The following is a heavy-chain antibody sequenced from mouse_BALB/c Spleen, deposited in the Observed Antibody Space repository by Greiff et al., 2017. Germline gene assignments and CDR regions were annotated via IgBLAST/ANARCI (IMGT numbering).Heavy chain of an antibody. CDR1: GYAFSSSW. CDR3: ARSSYGYDYAMDY. V-gene: IGHV1-82*01. J-gene: IGHJ4*01. CDR2: IYPGDGDT. Sequence: QVQLQQSGPELVKPGASVKISCKASGYAFSSSWMNWVKQRPGQGLEWIGRIYPGDGDTNYNGKFKGKATLTADKSSSTAYMQLSSLTSVDSAVYFCARSSYGYDYAMDYWGQGTSVTVSS. D-gene: IGHD2-2*01.